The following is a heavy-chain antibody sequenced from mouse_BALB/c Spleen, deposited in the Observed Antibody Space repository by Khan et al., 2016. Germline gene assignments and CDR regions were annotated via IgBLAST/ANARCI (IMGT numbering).Heavy chain of an antibody. CDR1: GYSITSDYA. J-gene: IGHJ3*01. CDR3: AMDYRYSWFAY. V-gene: IGHV3-2*02. D-gene: IGHD2-14*01. CDR2: ISYSGST. Sequence: VQLQQSGPGLVKPSQSLSLTCTVTGYSITSDYAWNWIRQFPGNKLEWMGYISYSGSTSYNPSLKSRISITRDTSKNQFFLQLNSVTTEDTATXYCAMDYRYSWFAYWGQGTLVTVSA.